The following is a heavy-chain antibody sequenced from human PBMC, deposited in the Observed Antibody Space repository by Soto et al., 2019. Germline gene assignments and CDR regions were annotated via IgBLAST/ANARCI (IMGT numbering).Heavy chain of an antibody. J-gene: IGHJ4*02. CDR3: ARVPYCRGGSCYYYFDY. CDR1: GYTFTSYG. CDR2: ISAYNGNT. Sequence: QVQLVQSGAEVKKPGASVKVSCKASGYTFTSYGISWVRQAPGQGLEWMGWISAYNGNTNYAQKLQGRVTMTTDTSTSTAYMKLRILRYDDRAVYDCARVPYCRGGSCYYYFDYWGQGTLVTVSS. V-gene: IGHV1-18*01. D-gene: IGHD2-15*01.